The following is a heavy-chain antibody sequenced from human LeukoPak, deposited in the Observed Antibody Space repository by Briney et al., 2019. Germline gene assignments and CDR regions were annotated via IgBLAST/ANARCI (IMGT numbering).Heavy chain of an antibody. V-gene: IGHV4-34*01. J-gene: IGHJ4*02. CDR2: INHSGST. CDR3: ARALGYCSGGSCRKRGSYYFDY. CDR1: GGSFSGYY. D-gene: IGHD2-15*01. Sequence: PSETLSLTCAVYGGSFSGYYWSWIRQPPGKGLEWIGEINHSGSTNYNPSLKSRVAISVDTSKNQFSLKLSSVTAADTAVYYCARALGYCSGGSCRKRGSYYFDYWGQGTLVTVSS.